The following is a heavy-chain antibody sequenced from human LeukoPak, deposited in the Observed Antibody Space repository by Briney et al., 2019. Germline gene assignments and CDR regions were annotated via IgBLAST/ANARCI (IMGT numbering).Heavy chain of an antibody. CDR1: GFTFSSYG. Sequence: GGSLRLSCAASGFTFSSYGMHWVRQAPGKGLEWVAVIWYDGSNKYYADSVKGRFTISRDNSKNTLYLQMNSLRAEDTAVYYCARSRGGTYWFDPWGQGTLVTVSS. V-gene: IGHV3-33*01. CDR2: IWYDGSNK. J-gene: IGHJ5*02. D-gene: IGHD1-1*01. CDR3: ARSRGGTYWFDP.